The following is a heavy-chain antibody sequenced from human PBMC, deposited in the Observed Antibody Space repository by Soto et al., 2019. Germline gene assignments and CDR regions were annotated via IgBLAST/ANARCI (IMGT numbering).Heavy chain of an antibody. Sequence: QVQLQESGPGLVKPSETLSLTCTVSGGSINGYYWSWIRQPPREGLEWIGYISSSGSTNYNPSLTSRVTISVDTSKNQFSLKLTSVTAAYTAVYYCARDWGGGTFDYWGQGTLVTVSS. V-gene: IGHV4-59*01. D-gene: IGHD3-16*01. CDR2: ISSSGST. CDR1: GGSINGYY. CDR3: ARDWGGGTFDY. J-gene: IGHJ4*02.